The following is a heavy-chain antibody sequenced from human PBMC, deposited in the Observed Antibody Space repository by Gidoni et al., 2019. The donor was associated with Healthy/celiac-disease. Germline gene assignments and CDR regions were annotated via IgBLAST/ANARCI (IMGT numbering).Heavy chain of an antibody. D-gene: IGHD2-15*01. CDR1: GCPFRTYS. J-gene: IGHJ6*02. CDR2: ISYDGSNK. Sequence: VELVGPGGGVGPPGGSLSVSCAYSGCPFRTYSMHRVLQAPGTGLEWVAVISYDGSNKYYADSVKGRFTISRDNSKNTLYLQMNSLRAEDTAGYYCAKDLVVVVAATRHYYYYYGMDVWGQGTTVTVSS. V-gene: IGHV3-30*04. CDR3: AKDLVVVVAATRHYYYYYGMDV.